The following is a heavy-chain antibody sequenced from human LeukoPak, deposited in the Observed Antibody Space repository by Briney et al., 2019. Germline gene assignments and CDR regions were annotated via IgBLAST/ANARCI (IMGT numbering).Heavy chain of an antibody. CDR1: GFSLSSNS. CDR3: ARQSWVSGNIDY. D-gene: IGHD3-10*01. V-gene: IGHV3-48*02. J-gene: IGHJ4*02. CDR2: ISISTRTK. Sequence: PGGSLRLSCAPSGFSLSSNSMNWVRQAPGEGVEWVAYISISTRTKHYADSVKGRFSIFRDNAKNSLYLQMNSVRDEDTALYYCARQSWVSGNIDYWGQGTLVSVSS.